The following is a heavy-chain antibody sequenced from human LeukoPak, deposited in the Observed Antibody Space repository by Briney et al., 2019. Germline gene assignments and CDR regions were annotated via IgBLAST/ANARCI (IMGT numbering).Heavy chain of an antibody. CDR2: IHTGGTT. CDR3: ARVWFGYFFQ. D-gene: IGHD3-10*01. V-gene: IGHV3-53*01. Sequence: GGSLRLSCAASGFDISYNYVGWVRQAPGKGLEWVSVIHTGGTTHYADSVKGRFTISKDNSNNTVYLQMNSVGVEDTAVYYCARVWFGYFFQWGQGALVIVSS. J-gene: IGHJ4*02. CDR1: GFDISYNY.